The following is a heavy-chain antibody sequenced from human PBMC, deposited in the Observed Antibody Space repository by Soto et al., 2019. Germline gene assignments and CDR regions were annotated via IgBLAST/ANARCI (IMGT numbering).Heavy chain of an antibody. CDR1: GLTFSNYC. D-gene: IGHD2-8*02. Sequence: PGGSLRLSCVTSGLTFSNYCLSWVSQAPGKGLEWVANINQAGNKKYYVDSVKGRFTISRGNAKNSLYLQMNSLKAEDTAVYYCARDRGSGRYWGQGTLVTVSS. CDR2: INQAGNKK. CDR3: ARDRGSGRY. V-gene: IGHV3-7*05. J-gene: IGHJ4*02.